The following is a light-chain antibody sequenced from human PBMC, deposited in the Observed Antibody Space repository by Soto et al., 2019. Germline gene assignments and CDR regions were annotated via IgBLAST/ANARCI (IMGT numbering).Light chain of an antibody. Sequence: QSALTQPASVSGSPGQSITISCTGTSNDVGGYDFVSWYQQRPGEAPKLVIYDVTNRPSGVSNRFSGSKSGNTASLTISGLQAEDEADYYCTSYTRGDIGIFGGGTQLTVL. CDR2: DVT. J-gene: IGLJ2*01. CDR1: SNDVGGYDF. V-gene: IGLV2-14*01. CDR3: TSYTRGDIGI.